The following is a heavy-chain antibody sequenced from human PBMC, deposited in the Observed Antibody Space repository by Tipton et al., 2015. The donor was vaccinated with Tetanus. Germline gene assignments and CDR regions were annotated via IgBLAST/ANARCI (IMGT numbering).Heavy chain of an antibody. CDR2: INHSGST. Sequence: GLVKPSETLSLTCAVYGGSFSGYYWSWIRQPPGKGLEWIGEINHSGSTTYNPSLKSRVTISVDTSKNQFSLKLSSVTAADTAVYYCARARRPNWFDPWGQGTLVTVSS. CDR3: ARARRPNWFDP. V-gene: IGHV4-34*01. J-gene: IGHJ5*02. CDR1: GGSFSGYY.